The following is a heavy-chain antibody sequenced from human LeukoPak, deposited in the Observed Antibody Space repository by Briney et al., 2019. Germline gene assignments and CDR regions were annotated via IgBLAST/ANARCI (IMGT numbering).Heavy chain of an antibody. Sequence: ASVKVSCKTSGYTFTDYYMHWVRQAPGQGLEWVGWINPNSGDTNYAQRFQDRVTMTRDTSISTAYMELSRLRVDDTAVYYCARGGKSELGACDYWGQGTLVTVSS. J-gene: IGHJ4*02. CDR1: GYTFTDYY. V-gene: IGHV1-2*02. CDR3: ARGGKSELGACDY. D-gene: IGHD7-27*01. CDR2: INPNSGDT.